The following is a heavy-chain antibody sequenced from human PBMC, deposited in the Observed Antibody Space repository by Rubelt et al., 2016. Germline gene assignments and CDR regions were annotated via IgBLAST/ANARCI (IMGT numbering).Heavy chain of an antibody. Sequence: QVQLVQSGAEVKKPGASVKVSCKASGYTFTSYAMHWVRQAPGQRREWMGWINAGNGNTKYSQKFQGRVTITRDNSASPGYMALSSLRSEDSAVYYCARFALPAVTTAYYYYALDVWGQGTTVTVSS. V-gene: IGHV1-3*01. J-gene: IGHJ6*01. CDR1: GYTFTSYA. D-gene: IGHD4-17*01. CDR3: ARFALPAVTTAYYYYALDV. CDR2: INAGNGNT.